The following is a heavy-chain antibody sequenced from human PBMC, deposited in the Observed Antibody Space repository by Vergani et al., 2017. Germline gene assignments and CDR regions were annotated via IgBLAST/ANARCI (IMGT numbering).Heavy chain of an antibody. CDR3: ATPQTVTTGGMEV. J-gene: IGHJ6*02. Sequence: EVQLVQSGAEVKKPGATMKISCKVSGYTFTDHYIHWVKQAPGKGLEWMGLVDPEDGDTIYAEKFKGRVTIAADTSTDTAHLELSSLRSEDTAVYYCATPQTVTTGGMEVWGQGTTVIVSS. CDR2: VDPEDGDT. D-gene: IGHD4-17*01. V-gene: IGHV1-69-2*01. CDR1: GYTFTDHY.